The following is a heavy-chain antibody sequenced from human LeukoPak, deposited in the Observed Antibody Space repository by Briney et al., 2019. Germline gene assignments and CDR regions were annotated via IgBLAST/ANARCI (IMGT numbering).Heavy chain of an antibody. D-gene: IGHD3-3*01. CDR2: MNPNSGNT. CDR1: GYTFTSYD. J-gene: IGHJ6*03. CDR3: ARGITSGPFYDFWSGYSGGYYYYMDV. V-gene: IGHV1-8*01. Sequence: ASVKVSCKASGYTFTSYDINWVRQATGQGLEWMGWMNPNSGNTGYAQKLQGRVTMTRNTSISTAYMELSSLRSEDTAVYYCARGITSGPFYDFWSGYSGGYYYYMDVWGKGTTVTVSS.